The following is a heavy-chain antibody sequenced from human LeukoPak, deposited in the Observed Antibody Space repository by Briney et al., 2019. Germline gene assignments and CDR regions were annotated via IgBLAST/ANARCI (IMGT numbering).Heavy chain of an antibody. CDR3: AKRLDRAYGMDV. D-gene: IGHD1-1*01. J-gene: IGHJ6*02. CDR2: IYYSGST. Sequence: SETLSLTCTVSGGSISSYYWSWIRQPPGKGLEWIGNIYYSGSTNYNPSLKSRVTISVDTSKNQFSLKLSSVTAADTAVYYCAKRLDRAYGMDVWGQGTTVTVSS. CDR1: GGSISSYY. V-gene: IGHV4-59*01.